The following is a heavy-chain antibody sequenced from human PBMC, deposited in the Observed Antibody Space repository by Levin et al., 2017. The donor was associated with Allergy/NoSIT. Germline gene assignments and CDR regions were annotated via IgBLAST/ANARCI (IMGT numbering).Heavy chain of an antibody. J-gene: IGHJ3*02. CDR3: ARSDCSSGACLFSFDI. D-gene: IGHD2-21*02. V-gene: IGHV3-21*04. Sequence: GGSLRLSCVASGFSFTRYTMNWVRQAPGKGLQWVSTIANESDFMYYGDSVKGRFTISRDNAQSSLFLQMDRLRSEDTAIYYCARSDCSSGACLFSFDIWGHGAMVTVAS. CDR1: GFSFTRYT. CDR2: IANESDFM.